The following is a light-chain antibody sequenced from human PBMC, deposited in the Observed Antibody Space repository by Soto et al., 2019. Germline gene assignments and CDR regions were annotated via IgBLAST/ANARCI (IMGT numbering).Light chain of an antibody. J-gene: IGLJ1*01. CDR1: SSDVGGYNY. V-gene: IGLV2-14*01. Sequence: QSALTQPASVSGSPGQSITISCTGTSSDVGGYNYVSWYQQHPGKAPKLMIYDVSNRPSGVSNRFSGSKSGNTASLTISGLQAEVEADYYCSSYTSSSTPYVFVTGTKVTVL. CDR3: SSYTSSSTPYV. CDR2: DVS.